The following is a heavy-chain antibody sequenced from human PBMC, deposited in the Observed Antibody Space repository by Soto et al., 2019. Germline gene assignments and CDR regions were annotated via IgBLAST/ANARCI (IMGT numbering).Heavy chain of an antibody. J-gene: IGHJ4*02. CDR3: ARTPFYYYGLGSHLYYFDY. V-gene: IGHV4-59*01. Sequence: QVQLQESGPGLVKPSETLSLTCSVSSGSISSYYWSWIRQPPGKGLAWIGYVYYSGSTNYNPSLNSRVTISVDTSKNQFSLKLSSVTAADTAVYYCARTPFYYYGLGSHLYYFDYWDQGTLVTVSS. D-gene: IGHD3-10*01. CDR2: VYYSGST. CDR1: SGSISSYY.